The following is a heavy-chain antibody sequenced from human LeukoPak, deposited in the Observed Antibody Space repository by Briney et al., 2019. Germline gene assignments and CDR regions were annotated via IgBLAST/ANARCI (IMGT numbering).Heavy chain of an antibody. J-gene: IGHJ5*02. CDR1: GYTFTGYY. Sequence: ASVKVSCKAYGYTFTGYYMHWVRQAPGQGLEWMGRINPNSGGTNYAQKFQGRVTMTRDTSISTAYMELSRLRSHDTAVYYCARDSGDYYDSSGYNWFAPWGQGTLVTVSS. V-gene: IGHV1-2*06. D-gene: IGHD3-22*01. CDR2: INPNSGGT. CDR3: ARDSGDYYDSSGYNWFAP.